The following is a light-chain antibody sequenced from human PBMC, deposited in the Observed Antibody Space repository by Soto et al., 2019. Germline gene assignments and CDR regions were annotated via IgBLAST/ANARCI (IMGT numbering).Light chain of an antibody. CDR1: QSVSSSTY. Sequence: EIVLTQSPGTLSFSPGERATLSCRAIQSVSSSTYLAWYQQKAGQAPRLLIYDASSRATGIPDRFSGSGSRTDFTLTISRLEPEDFAVYYCQQYGSSPITFGQGTRLEIK. V-gene: IGKV3-20*01. CDR2: DAS. J-gene: IGKJ5*01. CDR3: QQYGSSPIT.